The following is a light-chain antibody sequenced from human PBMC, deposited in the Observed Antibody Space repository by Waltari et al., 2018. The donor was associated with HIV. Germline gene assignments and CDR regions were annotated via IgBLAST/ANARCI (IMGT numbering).Light chain of an antibody. V-gene: IGLV3-1*01. CDR1: ILAHQY. CDR3: QAWDSSTVV. CDR2: QDT. Sequence: SYDLTHPPSVSVSPGHTATIPRSGAILAHQYACWYQQRPGQSPVLGIYQDTKRPSGIPERFSGSNSGNTATLTISGTQAIDEADYYCQAWDSSTVVFGGGTKLTVL. J-gene: IGLJ2*01.